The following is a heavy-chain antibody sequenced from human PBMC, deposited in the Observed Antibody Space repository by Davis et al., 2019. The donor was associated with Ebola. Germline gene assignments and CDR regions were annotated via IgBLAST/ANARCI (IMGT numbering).Heavy chain of an antibody. V-gene: IGHV4-59*11. Sequence: MPSETLSLTCTVSSGSIRTHYWSWLRQSPGKGLEWIGYSYYGGRTDYTPSLRSRAFISVDTSKNHFSLTLSSVTAADTAIYYCARSVFYDSTGYYVHWYYDLWGRGTLVTVSS. CDR1: SGSIRTHY. D-gene: IGHD3-22*01. J-gene: IGHJ2*01. CDR2: SYYGGRT. CDR3: ARSVFYDSTGYYVHWYYDL.